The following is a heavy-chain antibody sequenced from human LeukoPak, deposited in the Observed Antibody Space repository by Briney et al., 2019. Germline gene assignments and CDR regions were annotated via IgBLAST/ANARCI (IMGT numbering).Heavy chain of an antibody. Sequence: KPSETLSLTCAVYGGSFSGYYWSWIRQPPGKGLEWIGEINHSGSTNYNPSLKSRVTISVDTSKNQFSLKLSSVTPEDTAVYYCARDLAAAGSTLDYWGQGTLVTVSS. CDR1: GGSFSGYY. J-gene: IGHJ4*02. CDR3: ARDLAAAGSTLDY. CDR2: INHSGST. D-gene: IGHD6-13*01. V-gene: IGHV4-34*01.